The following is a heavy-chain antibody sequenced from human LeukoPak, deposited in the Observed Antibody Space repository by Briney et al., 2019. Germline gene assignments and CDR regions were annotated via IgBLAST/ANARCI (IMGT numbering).Heavy chain of an antibody. CDR2: IYNSGTT. CDR1: GGSISNEGDY. D-gene: IGHD6-19*01. CDR3: AREGTLGSGWYDY. Sequence: PSETLSLTCTVSGGSISNEGDYWSWIRQPAGKGLEWIGRIYNSGTTNYNPSVKSRISMSVDTSENQFSLNLRSVTAADMAVYYCAREGTLGSGWYDYWGQGTLVTVSS. V-gene: IGHV4-61*02. J-gene: IGHJ4*02.